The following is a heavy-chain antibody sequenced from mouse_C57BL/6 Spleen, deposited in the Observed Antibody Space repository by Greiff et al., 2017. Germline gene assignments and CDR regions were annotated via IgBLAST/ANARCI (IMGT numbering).Heavy chain of an antibody. CDR3: ARHEGYPYCFDY. D-gene: IGHD2-14*01. CDR1: GYTFTEYT. Sequence: QVQLQESGAELVKPGASVKLSCKASGYTFTEYTIHWVKQRSGQGLEWIGWFYPGSGSIKYNEKFKDKATLTAEKSSSTGYMELSRLTSEDSAVYFCARHEGYPYCFDYWGQGTPLTVSA. V-gene: IGHV1-62-2*01. J-gene: IGHJ2*01. CDR2: FYPGSGSI.